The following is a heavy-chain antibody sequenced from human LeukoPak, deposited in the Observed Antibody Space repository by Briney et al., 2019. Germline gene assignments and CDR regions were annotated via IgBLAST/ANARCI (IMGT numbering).Heavy chain of an antibody. CDR3: ARDRLPMTTVVHNWFDP. J-gene: IGHJ5*02. D-gene: IGHD4-23*01. V-gene: IGHV1-46*01. Sequence: ASVKVSCKASGYTFTSYYMHWVRQAPGQGLEWMRIINPSGGSTSYAQKFQGRVTMTRDMSTSTVYMELSSLRSEDTAVYYCARDRLPMTTVVHNWFDPWGQGTLVTVSS. CDR1: GYTFTSYY. CDR2: INPSGGST.